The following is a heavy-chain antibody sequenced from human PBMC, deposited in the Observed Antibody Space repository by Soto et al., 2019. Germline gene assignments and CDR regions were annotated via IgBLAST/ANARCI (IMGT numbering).Heavy chain of an antibody. V-gene: IGHV3-23*01. J-gene: IGHJ4*01. CDR2: ISGSGGST. CDR1: GFTFSSYA. Sequence: GGSLRLSCAASGFTFSSYAMSWVRQAPGKGLEWVSAISGSGGSTYYADSVKGWFTISRDNSKNTLYLQMNSLRAEDTAVYFCARVAYFNGWIFDYWGQGTLVTISS. D-gene: IGHD6-19*01. CDR3: ARVAYFNGWIFDY.